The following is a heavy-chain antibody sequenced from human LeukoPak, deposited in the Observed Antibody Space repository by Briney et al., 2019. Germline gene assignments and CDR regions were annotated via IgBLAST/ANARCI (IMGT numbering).Heavy chain of an antibody. CDR1: GYTFTSYW. CDR2: IYPGDSDT. CDR3: ARLNDGFYLDY. D-gene: IGHD5-24*01. Sequence: GESLKISCKGSGYTFTSYWIGCVRQVPGKGLEWMGIIYPGDSDTRYSPSFQGQVIISADKSITTAFLQWSSLKVSDTAMYYCARLNDGFYLDYWGQGTLVTVSS. V-gene: IGHV5-51*01. J-gene: IGHJ4*02.